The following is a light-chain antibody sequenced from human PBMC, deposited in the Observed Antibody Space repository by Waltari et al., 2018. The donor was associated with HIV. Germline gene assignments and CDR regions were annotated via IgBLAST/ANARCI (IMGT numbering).Light chain of an antibody. CDR3: QQRTNWLIT. CDR1: QSVSFH. Sequence: TLSLSPGERATLSCRASQSVSFHLAWYQQKPGQPPRLLIYDASNRATGIPARFSGSGSGTDFTLTISSLEPEDFAVYYCQQRTNWLITFGQGTRLEIK. CDR2: DAS. V-gene: IGKV3-11*01. J-gene: IGKJ5*01.